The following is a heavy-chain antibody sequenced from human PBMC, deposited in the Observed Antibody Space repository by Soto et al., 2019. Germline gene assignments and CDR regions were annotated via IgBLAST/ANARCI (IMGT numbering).Heavy chain of an antibody. CDR3: ARSYTGYSSGWPGSDV. CDR2: IWYDGSNK. CDR1: GFTFSSYG. V-gene: IGHV3-33*01. Sequence: PGGSLRLSCAASGFTFSSYGMHWVRQAPGKGLEWVAVIWYDGSNKYYADSVKGRFTISRDNSKNTLYLQMNSLRAEDTAVYYCARSYTGYSSGWPGSDVWGQGTTVTVSS. J-gene: IGHJ6*02. D-gene: IGHD6-19*01.